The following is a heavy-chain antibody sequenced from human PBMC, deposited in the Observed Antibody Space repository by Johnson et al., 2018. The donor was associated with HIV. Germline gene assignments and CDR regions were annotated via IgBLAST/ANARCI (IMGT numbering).Heavy chain of an antibody. CDR3: AKLTIFGVVPPNEGDAFDI. CDR1: GFTFSNYD. D-gene: IGHD3-3*01. Sequence: QMLLVESGGGVVQPGGSLRLSCAASGFTFSNYDIHWVRQAPGKGLEWVAFIRYDGTNKHYADSVRGRFTISRDNAKNSLYLQMNSLRAEDTAVYYCAKLTIFGVVPPNEGDAFDIWGQGTMVTVSS. V-gene: IGHV3-30*02. CDR2: IRYDGTNK. J-gene: IGHJ3*02.